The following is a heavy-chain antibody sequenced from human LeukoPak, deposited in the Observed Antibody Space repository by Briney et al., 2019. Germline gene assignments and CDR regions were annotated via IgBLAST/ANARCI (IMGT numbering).Heavy chain of an antibody. V-gene: IGHV3-66*01. Sequence: GGSLRLSCSASGFTVSSNYMSWVRQAPGKGLEWVSVIYSGGSTYYADSMKGRFTISRDNSENTLYLQVNSLRAEDTAVYYCARKGITAFFDYWGQGTLVTVSS. J-gene: IGHJ4*02. CDR3: ARKGITAFFDY. D-gene: IGHD1-14*01. CDR2: IYSGGST. CDR1: GFTVSSNY.